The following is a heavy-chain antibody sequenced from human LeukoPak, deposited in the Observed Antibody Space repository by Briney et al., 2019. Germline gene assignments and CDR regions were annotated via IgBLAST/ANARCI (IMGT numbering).Heavy chain of an antibody. Sequence: GGSLRLSCAAYVFTFSNHWMTWVRQAPGKGLEWVANINRDGSEKYCVDSVKGRFTISRDNAKNSLYLQMNSLRAEDTAVYYCAREGLVAVTIDYWGQGTLVTVSS. J-gene: IGHJ4*02. V-gene: IGHV3-7*01. CDR1: VFTFSNHW. CDR2: INRDGSEK. D-gene: IGHD5-12*01. CDR3: AREGLVAVTIDY.